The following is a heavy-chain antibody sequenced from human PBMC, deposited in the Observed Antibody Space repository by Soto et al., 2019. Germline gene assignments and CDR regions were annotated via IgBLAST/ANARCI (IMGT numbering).Heavy chain of an antibody. Sequence: GGSLGLSCAASGFTVSSNYMSWVRQAPGKWLEWVSVIYSGGSTYYADSVKGRFTISRDNAKNSLYLQMNSLRVEDTALYYCARAPGFYGDFFDYWGQGTLVTVSS. D-gene: IGHD4-17*01. CDR1: GFTVSSNY. V-gene: IGHV3-66*01. J-gene: IGHJ4*02. CDR2: IYSGGST. CDR3: ARAPGFYGDFFDY.